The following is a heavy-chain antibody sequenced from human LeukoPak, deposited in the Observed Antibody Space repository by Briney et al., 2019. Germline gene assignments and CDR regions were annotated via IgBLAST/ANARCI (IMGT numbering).Heavy chain of an antibody. V-gene: IGHV2-5*02. D-gene: IGHD6-13*01. Sequence: SGPTLVKPTQTLTLTCAFSGFSITTDGVGVGWIRQPPGKALEWLALIYWDDDKRYSPSLKSRLTITKDTSKNQVVLTMTNMDPVDTATYYCALRPAAGNWFDPWGQGTLVTVSS. CDR2: IYWDDDK. CDR1: GFSITTDGVG. CDR3: ALRPAAGNWFDP. J-gene: IGHJ5*02.